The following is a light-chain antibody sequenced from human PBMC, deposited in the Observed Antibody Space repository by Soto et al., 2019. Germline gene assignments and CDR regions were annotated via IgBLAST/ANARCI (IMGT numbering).Light chain of an antibody. J-gene: IGKJ1*01. CDR2: DAS. CDR1: QSISSW. V-gene: IGKV1-5*01. Sequence: IPMTQSPSTLSASVGEXXXXXXXXSQSISSWLAWYQQKPGKAPKLLIYDASSLESGVPSRFSGSGSGTEFTLTISSLQPDDFATYYCQQYNSYPWTFGQGTKVDIK. CDR3: QQYNSYPWT.